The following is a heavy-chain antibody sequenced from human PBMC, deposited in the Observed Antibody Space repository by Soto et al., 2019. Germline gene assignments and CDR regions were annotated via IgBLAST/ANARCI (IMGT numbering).Heavy chain of an antibody. CDR2: IRSKAYGGTT. D-gene: IGHD2-15*01. CDR3: TRDRPGYCSGGSCYYPGPFDY. J-gene: IGHJ4*02. Sequence: GGSLRLSCTASGFTFGDYAMSWFRQAPGKGLEWVGFIRSKAYGGTTEYAASVKGRFTISRDDSKSIAYLQMNSLKTEDTAVYYCTRDRPGYCSGGSCYYPGPFDYWGQGTLVTVSS. V-gene: IGHV3-49*03. CDR1: GFTFGDYA.